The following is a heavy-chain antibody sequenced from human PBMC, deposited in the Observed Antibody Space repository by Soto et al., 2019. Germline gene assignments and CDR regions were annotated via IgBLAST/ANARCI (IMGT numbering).Heavy chain of an antibody. J-gene: IGHJ4*02. CDR3: ARIGYSSSSFDY. Sequence: GGSLRLSCAASGFTFSSYTMAWVLQAPGKGLEWVANMRQDGSVKYYADSVKGRFTVSRDNAKNSLYLQMNSLRAEDTAMYYCARIGYSSSSFDYWGQGTPVTVSS. CDR1: GFTFSSYT. D-gene: IGHD6-6*01. V-gene: IGHV3-7*01. CDR2: MRQDGSVK.